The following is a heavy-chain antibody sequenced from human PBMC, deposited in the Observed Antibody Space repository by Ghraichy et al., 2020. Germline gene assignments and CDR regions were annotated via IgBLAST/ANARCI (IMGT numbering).Heavy chain of an antibody. CDR1: GYTLTELS. D-gene: IGHD2-21*02. Sequence: ASVKVSCKVSGYTLTELSMHWVRQAPGKGLEWMGGFDPEDGETIYAQKFQGRVTMTEDTSTDTAYMELSSLRSEDTAVYYCATNGAYCGGDCRQPYNWFDPWGQGTLVTVSS. CDR2: FDPEDGET. CDR3: ATNGAYCGGDCRQPYNWFDP. J-gene: IGHJ5*02. V-gene: IGHV1-24*01.